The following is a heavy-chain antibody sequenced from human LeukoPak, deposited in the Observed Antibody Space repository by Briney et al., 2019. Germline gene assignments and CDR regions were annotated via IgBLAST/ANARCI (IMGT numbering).Heavy chain of an antibody. Sequence: GGTLRLSCAASGFTFSSYSMSWVRQAPGKGLEWVSVISGGGGETFYADSVKGRFTISRDNSKNTLYLQMNSLRVEDTAVYYCAKGRTLVGGSTRSYDYWGQGTLVTVSS. J-gene: IGHJ4*02. CDR2: ISGGGGET. D-gene: IGHD1-26*01. CDR1: GFTFSSYS. V-gene: IGHV3-23*01. CDR3: AKGRTLVGGSTRSYDY.